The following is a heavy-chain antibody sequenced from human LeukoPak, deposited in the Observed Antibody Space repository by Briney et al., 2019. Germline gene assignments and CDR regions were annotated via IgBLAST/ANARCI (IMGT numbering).Heavy chain of an antibody. CDR1: GVSFSGYY. V-gene: IGHV4-34*01. D-gene: IGHD6-13*01. CDR2: INHSGST. J-gene: IGHJ4*02. CDR3: ARGRQQLVLLRSWYFDY. Sequence: PSETLSLTCAVYGVSFSGYYWSWIRQPPGKGLEWLGEINHSGSTNYNPSLKSRVTISVDTSKNQFSLKLSSVTAADTAVYYCARGRQQLVLLRSWYFDYWGQGTLVTVSS.